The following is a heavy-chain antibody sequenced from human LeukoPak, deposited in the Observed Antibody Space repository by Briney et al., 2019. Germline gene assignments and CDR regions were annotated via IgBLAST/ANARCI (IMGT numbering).Heavy chain of an antibody. Sequence: PSQTLSLTCTVSGGSISSGGYYWSWIRQHPGKGLEWIGYIYYSGSTYYNLSLKSRVTISVDTSKNQFSLKLSSVTAADTAVYYCARSAGAKDDILTGYSYFDYWGQGTLVTVSS. D-gene: IGHD3-9*01. CDR3: ARSAGAKDDILTGYSYFDY. V-gene: IGHV4-31*03. J-gene: IGHJ4*02. CDR1: GGSISSGGYY. CDR2: IYYSGST.